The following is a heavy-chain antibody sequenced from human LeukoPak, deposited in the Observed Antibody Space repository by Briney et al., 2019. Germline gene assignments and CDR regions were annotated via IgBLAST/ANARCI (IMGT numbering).Heavy chain of an antibody. J-gene: IGHJ4*02. Sequence: GGSLRLSCAASGFTFSNYFWMHWVRQAPGKGLVWVSRIRSDGGGSTYADSVKGRFTISRDNAKNTLYLQMNTLRAEDTAVYYCVRDLDLGGYSSFVSWGQGTLVTVSS. CDR3: VRDLDLGGYSSFVS. CDR2: IRSDGGGS. D-gene: IGHD4-23*01. CDR1: GFTFSNYFW. V-gene: IGHV3-74*01.